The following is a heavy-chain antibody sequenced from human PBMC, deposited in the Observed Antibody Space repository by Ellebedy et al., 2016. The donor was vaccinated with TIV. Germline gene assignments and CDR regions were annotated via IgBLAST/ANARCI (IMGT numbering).Heavy chain of an antibody. V-gene: IGHV3-11*01. Sequence: GESLKISCAASGFTFSDYYMSWIRQAPGKGLEWVSYISSSGSTIYYADSVKGRFTISRDNAKNSLYLQMNSLRAEDTAVYYCARDLGTVAADYWGQGTLVTVSS. D-gene: IGHD6-19*01. J-gene: IGHJ4*02. CDR1: GFTFSDYY. CDR2: ISSSGSTI. CDR3: ARDLGTVAADY.